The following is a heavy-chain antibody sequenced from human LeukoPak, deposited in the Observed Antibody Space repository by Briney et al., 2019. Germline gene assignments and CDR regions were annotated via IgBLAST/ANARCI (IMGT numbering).Heavy chain of an antibody. Sequence: GGSLRLFCAASGFSFSSFAMYWVRQAPGKGLEWVAVISYDGNNKYYADSVKGRFTISRDNAKNSLYLQMNSLRAEDTAVYYCARGIWFDPWGQGTLVTVSS. CDR3: ARGIWFDP. V-gene: IGHV3-30-3*01. CDR1: GFSFSSFA. J-gene: IGHJ5*02. CDR2: ISYDGNNK.